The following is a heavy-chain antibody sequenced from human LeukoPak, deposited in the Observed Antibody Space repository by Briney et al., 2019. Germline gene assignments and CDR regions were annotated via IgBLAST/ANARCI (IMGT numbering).Heavy chain of an antibody. V-gene: IGHV3-23*01. D-gene: IGHD3-10*01. J-gene: IGHJ5*02. CDR3: ARGSIRRLLRGVIIINWFDP. Sequence: GGSLRLSCAASGFTFSSYAMSWVRQAPGKGLEWVSAISGSGGSTYYADSVKGRFTISRDNSKNTLYLQMNSLRAEDTAVYYCARGSIRRLLRGVIIINWFDPWGQGTLVTVSS. CDR1: GFTFSSYA. CDR2: ISGSGGST.